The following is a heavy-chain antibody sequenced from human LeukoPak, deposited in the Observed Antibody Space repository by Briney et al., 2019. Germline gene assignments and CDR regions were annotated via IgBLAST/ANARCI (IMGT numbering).Heavy chain of an antibody. CDR3: VRQEGVEIIADDAFDI. Sequence: GESLKISCKGSGYRFTNYWIAWVRQMPGKGLEWMGIIYPGDSDTRYSPSFQGQVTISADKSISTAYLQWSSLKASDTAMYYCVRQEGVEIIADDAFDIWGQGTMVTVSS. CDR1: GYRFTNYW. CDR2: IYPGDSDT. D-gene: IGHD2-8*01. V-gene: IGHV5-51*01. J-gene: IGHJ3*02.